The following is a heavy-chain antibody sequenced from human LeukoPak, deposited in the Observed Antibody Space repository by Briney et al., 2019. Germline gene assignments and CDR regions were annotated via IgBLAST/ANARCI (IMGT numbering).Heavy chain of an antibody. CDR3: AKRGKGSGFDY. CDR2: ISGSGGST. V-gene: IGHV3-23*01. Sequence: GGSLRLSCAASGFTFSSYGMSWVRQAPGKGLEWVSAISGSGGSTYYADSVKGRFTISRDNSKNTVYLQMNSLRAEDTALYYCAKRGKGSGFDYWGQGTLVTVSS. J-gene: IGHJ4*02. CDR1: GFTFSSYG. D-gene: IGHD3-22*01.